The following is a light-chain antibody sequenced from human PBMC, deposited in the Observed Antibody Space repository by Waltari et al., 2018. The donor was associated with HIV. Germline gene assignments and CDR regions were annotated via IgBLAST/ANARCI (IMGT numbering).Light chain of an antibody. Sequence: SSELTQDPSVSVALSQTVRITCQGDSLRKYYATWYQQKPRQAPVIVIYGKNNRLSGIPDRFSGSSSGDTASLTITGAQAEDEADYYCSSRDSSGTHVLFGGGTKLTVL. J-gene: IGLJ2*01. CDR2: GKN. CDR3: SSRDSSGTHVL. CDR1: SLRKYY. V-gene: IGLV3-19*01.